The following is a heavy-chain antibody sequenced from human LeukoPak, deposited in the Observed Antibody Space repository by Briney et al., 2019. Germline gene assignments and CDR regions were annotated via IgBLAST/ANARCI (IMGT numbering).Heavy chain of an antibody. D-gene: IGHD6-19*01. CDR1: GFTFSSYD. CDR3: ARGGFDSSGWYIDY. J-gene: IGHJ4*02. Sequence: PGGSLRLSCAASGFTFSSYDMHWVRQATGKGLEWVSAIGTAGDTYYPGSVKGRFTISRENAKNSLYLQMNSLRAGDTAVYYCARGGFDSSGWYIDYWGQGTLVTVSS. V-gene: IGHV3-13*01. CDR2: IGTAGDT.